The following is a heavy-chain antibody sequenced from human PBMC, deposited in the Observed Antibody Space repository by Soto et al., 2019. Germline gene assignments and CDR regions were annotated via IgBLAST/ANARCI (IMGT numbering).Heavy chain of an antibody. Sequence: EVQLVESGGGLVQPGGSLRLSCAASGFSLSDHWMHWVRQAPGKGLVWVSRLETDGSTTAYADSVRGRFSISRDNAKNTLYLQMHSLRAEDTAVYYGVRDGTSTMHYDYWGQGTLVTVSS. J-gene: IGHJ4*02. CDR2: LETDGSTT. D-gene: IGHD1-1*01. CDR3: VRDGTSTMHYDY. CDR1: GFSLSDHW. V-gene: IGHV3-74*03.